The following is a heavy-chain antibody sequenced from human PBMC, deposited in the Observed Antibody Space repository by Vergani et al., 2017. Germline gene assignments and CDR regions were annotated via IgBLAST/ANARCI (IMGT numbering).Heavy chain of an antibody. J-gene: IGHJ4*02. CDR1: GGSISSGGYY. D-gene: IGHD4-17*01. CDR2: IYYSGST. V-gene: IGHV4-31*03. CDR3: ARGTPYGDYVFSWGLDY. Sequence: QVQLQESGPGLVKPSQTLSLTCTVSGGSISSGGYYWSWIRQHPAKGLEWIGYIYYSGSTYYHPSLKSRVTSSVDTSKNQFSLKLSSVTAADTAVYYCARGTPYGDYVFSWGLDYWGQGTLVTVSS.